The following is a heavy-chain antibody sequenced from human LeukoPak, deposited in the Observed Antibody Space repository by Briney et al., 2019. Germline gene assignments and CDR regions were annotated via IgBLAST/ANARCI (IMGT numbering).Heavy chain of an antibody. Sequence: GGSLRLSCEASGYTFDDYAMHWVRQAPGKGLEWVSGISWNSGSIGHADSVKGRFSISRDNGKNSLYLQMNSLRTEDTALYYCAKGHTYGLGESYLDIWGQGTLDSVSS. CDR1: GYTFDDYA. CDR2: ISWNSGSI. V-gene: IGHV3-9*01. D-gene: IGHD5-18*01. CDR3: AKGHTYGLGESYLDI. J-gene: IGHJ4*02.